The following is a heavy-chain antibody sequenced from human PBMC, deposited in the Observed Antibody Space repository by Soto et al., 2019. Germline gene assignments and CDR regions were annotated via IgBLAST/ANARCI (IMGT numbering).Heavy chain of an antibody. Sequence: PGGSLSLSCAASGFTFSSYGMHWVRQAPGKGLEWVAVIWYDGSNKYYADSVKGRFTISRDNSKNTLYLQMNSLRAEDTAVYYCARAIAARRVYGMDVWGQGTTVTVSS. CDR2: IWYDGSNK. D-gene: IGHD6-6*01. V-gene: IGHV3-33*01. CDR1: GFTFSSYG. CDR3: ARAIAARRVYGMDV. J-gene: IGHJ6*02.